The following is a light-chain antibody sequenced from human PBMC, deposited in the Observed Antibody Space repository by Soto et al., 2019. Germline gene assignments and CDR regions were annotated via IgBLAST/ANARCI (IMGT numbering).Light chain of an antibody. Sequence: SALTQPASVSGSPGQSITISCXXXXXXXGAYNYVSWYQQHPGKAPKLMIYEVSNRPSGVSNRFSGSKSGNTASLTISGLQAEDEADYYCSSYTTYSTLYVFGTGTKLTVL. J-gene: IGLJ1*01. V-gene: IGLV2-14*01. CDR3: SSYTTYSTLYV. CDR2: EVS. CDR1: XXXXGAYNY.